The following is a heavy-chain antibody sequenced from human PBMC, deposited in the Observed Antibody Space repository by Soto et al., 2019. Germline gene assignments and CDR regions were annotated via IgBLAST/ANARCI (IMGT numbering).Heavy chain of an antibody. V-gene: IGHV3-66*04. J-gene: IGHJ4*02. CDR1: GFRVSSNY. Sequence: EVQLVESGGGLVQPGGSLRLSCAASGFRVSSNYMYWVRQGPGKGLECVSLIYSGGSTDHADSVKDRFTISRDNSKNTLYLQMNNLRVEDTAVYYCARRHYYGSDWGQGTLVTVSS. CDR2: IYSGGST. D-gene: IGHD3-10*01. CDR3: ARRHYYGSD.